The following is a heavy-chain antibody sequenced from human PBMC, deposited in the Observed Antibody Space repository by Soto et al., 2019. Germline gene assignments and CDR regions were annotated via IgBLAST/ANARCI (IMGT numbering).Heavy chain of an antibody. V-gene: IGHV1-18*01. J-gene: IGHJ6*03. D-gene: IGHD3-3*01. Sequence: GASVKVSCKASGYTFTSYGISWVRQAPGQGLEWMGWISAYNGNTNYAQKLQGRVTMTTDTSTSTAYMELRSLRSDDTAVYYCARGGITSLHTIFGVENINQDYYYYYYMDVWGKGTTVTVSS. CDR2: ISAYNGNT. CDR3: ARGGITSLHTIFGVENINQDYYYYYYMDV. CDR1: GYTFTSYG.